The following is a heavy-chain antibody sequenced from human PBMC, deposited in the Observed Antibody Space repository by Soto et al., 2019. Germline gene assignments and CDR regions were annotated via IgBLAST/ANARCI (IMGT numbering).Heavy chain of an antibody. Sequence: QVQLVQSGAEVKEPGSSVKVACQASGGAFSTYAISWVRQAPGQGLEWMGGVIPLFGTSNYLPKFQGRVSIAADRSTETVYMELSRLRFDDTAVYFCARESKAGGHFGMDVWGQGTTVTVSS. CDR2: VIPLFGTS. D-gene: IGHD3-16*01. CDR3: ARESKAGGHFGMDV. CDR1: GGAFSTYA. J-gene: IGHJ6*02. V-gene: IGHV1-69*06.